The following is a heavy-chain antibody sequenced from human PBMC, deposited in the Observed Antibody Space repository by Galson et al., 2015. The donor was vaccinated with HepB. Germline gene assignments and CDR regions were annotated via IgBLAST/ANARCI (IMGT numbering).Heavy chain of an antibody. CDR3: AKGFVVVVAATPPKPVFDY. Sequence: SLRLSCAASGFTFSSYAMSWVRQAPGKGLEWVSAISGSGGSTYYADSVKGRFTISRDNSKNTLYLQMNSLRAEDTAVYYCAKGFVVVVAATPPKPVFDYWGQGTLVTVSS. V-gene: IGHV3-23*01. CDR2: ISGSGGST. CDR1: GFTFSSYA. J-gene: IGHJ4*02. D-gene: IGHD2-15*01.